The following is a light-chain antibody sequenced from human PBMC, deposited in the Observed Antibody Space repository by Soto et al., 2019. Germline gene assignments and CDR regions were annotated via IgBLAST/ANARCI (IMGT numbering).Light chain of an antibody. J-gene: IGLJ1*01. Sequence: QSALTQPASVSGSPGHSITISCTGTGSDVGGFNFVSLYQQHPGKAPKLIIYDVSDRPSGVSNRFSGSMSGNTASLTISGLQTEDEAAYFCSSYAGTTTTCYVVGTGTKVTV. CDR2: DVS. CDR3: SSYAGTTTTCYV. V-gene: IGLV2-14*03. CDR1: GSDVGGFNF.